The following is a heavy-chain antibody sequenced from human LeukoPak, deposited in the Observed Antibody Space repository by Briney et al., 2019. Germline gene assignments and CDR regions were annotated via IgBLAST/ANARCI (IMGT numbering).Heavy chain of an antibody. V-gene: IGHV3-48*03. CDR3: ARGGGSYPFFDY. CDR2: ISNSGSTI. D-gene: IGHD1-26*01. CDR1: GFTLNVYE. J-gene: IGHJ4*02. Sequence: PGGSLRLSCAASGFTLNVYEMNWVRQAPGMGLEWLSYISNSGSTIHYADSVKGRFTISRDNAKKSLYLQMNSLRAEDTAVYYCARGGGSYPFFDYWGQGVLVTVSS.